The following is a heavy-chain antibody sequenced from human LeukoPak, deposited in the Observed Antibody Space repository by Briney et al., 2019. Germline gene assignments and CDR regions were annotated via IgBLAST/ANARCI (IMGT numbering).Heavy chain of an antibody. Sequence: SETLSLTCTVSGGSISSSSYYWGWIRQPPGKGLEWIGSIYYSGSTYYNPSLKSRFTISVDTSKNQFSLKLSSVTAADTAVYYCARDSAGTAPFDYWGQGTLVTVSS. CDR1: GGSISSSSYY. V-gene: IGHV4-39*07. CDR3: ARDSAGTAPFDY. CDR2: IYYSGST. J-gene: IGHJ4*02. D-gene: IGHD1/OR15-1a*01.